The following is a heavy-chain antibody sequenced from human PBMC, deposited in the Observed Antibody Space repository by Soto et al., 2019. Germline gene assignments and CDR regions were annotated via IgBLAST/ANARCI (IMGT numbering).Heavy chain of an antibody. Sequence: QVQLVQSGGEVKKPGASVKVSCKTSGYTFTTYGISWVRQAPGQGLEWVGWISAYSGKTHYAQKFQAKVTMTTDTTTNTAYLELRSLRSEDTAVYYCARAPYLGDHQYGGQGTLVTVSS. CDR2: ISAYSGKT. D-gene: IGHD3-16*01. J-gene: IGHJ4*02. CDR3: ARAPYLGDHQY. V-gene: IGHV1-18*01. CDR1: GYTFTTYG.